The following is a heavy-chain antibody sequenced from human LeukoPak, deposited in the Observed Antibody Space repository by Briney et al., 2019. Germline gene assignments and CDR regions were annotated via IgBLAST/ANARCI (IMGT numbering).Heavy chain of an antibody. CDR1: GFTFSSYW. V-gene: IGHV3-53*01. J-gene: IGHJ5*02. D-gene: IGHD3-10*01. CDR3: ARGDGSGHNWFDP. CDR2: IYSGGST. Sequence: GGSLRLSCAASGFTFSSYWMSWVRQAPGKGLEWVSVIYSGGSTYYADSVKGRFTISRDNSKNTLYLQMNSLRAEDTAVYYCARGDGSGHNWFDPWGQGTLVTVSS.